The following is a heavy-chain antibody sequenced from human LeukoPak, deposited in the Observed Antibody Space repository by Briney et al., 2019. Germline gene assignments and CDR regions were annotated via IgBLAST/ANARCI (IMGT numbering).Heavy chain of an antibody. Sequence: SETLSLTCTVSGGSISSYYWSWIRQPPGKGLEWIGYIYYSGSTNYNPSLKSRVTISVDTSKNQFSLKLSSVTAADTAVYYCARSKIYDFWSGYLDYWGQGTLVTVSS. CDR1: GGSISSYY. J-gene: IGHJ4*02. D-gene: IGHD3-3*01. CDR3: ARSKIYDFWSGYLDY. V-gene: IGHV4-59*01. CDR2: IYYSGST.